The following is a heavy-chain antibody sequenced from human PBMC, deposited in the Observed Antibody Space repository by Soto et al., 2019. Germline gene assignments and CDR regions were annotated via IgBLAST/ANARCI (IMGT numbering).Heavy chain of an antibody. V-gene: IGHV4-61*01. J-gene: IGHJ6*02. CDR2: IYYSGST. CDR3: ARGFHYYYGMDV. CDR1: GGSVSSGSYY. Sequence: SETLSLTCTVSGGSVSSGSYYWSWIRQPPGKGLEWIGYIYYSGSTNYNPSLKSRVTISVDTSKNQLSLKLSSVTAADTAVYYCARGFHYYYGMDVWGQGTTVTVSS.